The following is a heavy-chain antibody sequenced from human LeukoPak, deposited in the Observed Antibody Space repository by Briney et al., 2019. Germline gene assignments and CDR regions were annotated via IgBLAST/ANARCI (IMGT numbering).Heavy chain of an antibody. CDR3: ARARVAVYYFDY. Sequence: PRGSLRLSCAASGFTFSSYSMNWVRQAPGKGLEWVSSISSSSSYIYYADSVKGRFTISRDNAKNSLYLQMNSLRAEDTAVYYCARARVAVYYFDYWGQGTLVTVSS. V-gene: IGHV3-21*01. CDR2: ISSSSSYI. J-gene: IGHJ4*02. D-gene: IGHD6-19*01. CDR1: GFTFSSYS.